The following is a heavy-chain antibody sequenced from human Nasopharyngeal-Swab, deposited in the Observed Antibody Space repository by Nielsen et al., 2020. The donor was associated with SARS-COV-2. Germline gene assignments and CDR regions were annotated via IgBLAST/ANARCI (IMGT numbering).Heavy chain of an antibody. CDR2: ISSSSSYI. J-gene: IGHJ5*02. Sequence: GESLQISCAASGFTFSSYSMNWFRQAPGKGLEWVSSISSSSSYIYYADSVKGRFTISRDNAKNSLYLQMNSLRAEDTAVYYCAVSSWQDFDPWGQGTLATVSS. CDR3: AVSSWQDFDP. CDR1: GFTFSSYS. V-gene: IGHV3-21*01. D-gene: IGHD6-13*01.